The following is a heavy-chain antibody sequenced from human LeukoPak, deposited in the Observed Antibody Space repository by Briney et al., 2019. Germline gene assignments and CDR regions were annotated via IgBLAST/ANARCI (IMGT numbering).Heavy chain of an antibody. V-gene: IGHV4-61*01. CDR2: IYYSGST. Sequence: SETLSLTCTVSGGSISSGSYYWSWIRQPPGKGLEWIGYIYYSGSTNYNPSLKSRVTISVDTSKNQFSLKLSSVTAADTAVYYCARDHGPGAFFDYWGQGTLVTVSS. J-gene: IGHJ4*02. D-gene: IGHD1-26*01. CDR3: ARDHGPGAFFDY. CDR1: GGSISSGSYY.